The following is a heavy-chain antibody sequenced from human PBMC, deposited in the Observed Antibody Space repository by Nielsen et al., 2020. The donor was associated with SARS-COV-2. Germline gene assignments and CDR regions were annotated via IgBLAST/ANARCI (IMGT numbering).Heavy chain of an antibody. CDR2: IRYDGSNK. CDR3: ARDDRSAVAGSSLDY. J-gene: IGHJ4*02. Sequence: GESLKISCAASGFTFSSYVMHWVRQAPGKGLEWVAFIRYDGSNKYYADSVKGRFTISRDNSKNTLYLQMNSLRAEDTAVYYCARDDRSAVAGSSLDYWGQGTLVTVSS. V-gene: IGHV3-30*02. CDR1: GFTFSSYV. D-gene: IGHD6-19*01.